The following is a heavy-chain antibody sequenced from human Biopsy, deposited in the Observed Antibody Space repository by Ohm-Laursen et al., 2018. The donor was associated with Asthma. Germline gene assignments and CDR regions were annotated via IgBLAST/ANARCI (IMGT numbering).Heavy chain of an antibody. CDR2: IHYSGST. D-gene: IGHD2-15*01. V-gene: IGHV4-59*01. Sequence: SETLSLTCTVSGVSIRSYYWTWIRQPPGKGLEWIGNIHYSGSTYSNPSLMSRVTISVDTSKKQISLRLSSVIAADTAVYYCAGFCSGGNCPDHWGQGTLVTVSS. CDR1: GVSIRSYY. J-gene: IGHJ4*02. CDR3: AGFCSGGNCPDH.